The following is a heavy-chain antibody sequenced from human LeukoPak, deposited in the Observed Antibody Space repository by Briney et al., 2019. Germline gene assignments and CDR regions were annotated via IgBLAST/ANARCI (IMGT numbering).Heavy chain of an antibody. CDR2: MNQDGSEI. Sequence: GGSLRLSCVGSGFTFSRYWLNWVRQAPGKGLEWVANMNQDGSEIYYLDSVKGRFTISRDNAENSLYLQMNSLRVEDTAVYYCAARSSGNPYFWGQGTLVTVSS. V-gene: IGHV3-7*03. J-gene: IGHJ4*02. CDR1: GFTFSRYW. CDR3: AARSSGNPYF. D-gene: IGHD1-26*01.